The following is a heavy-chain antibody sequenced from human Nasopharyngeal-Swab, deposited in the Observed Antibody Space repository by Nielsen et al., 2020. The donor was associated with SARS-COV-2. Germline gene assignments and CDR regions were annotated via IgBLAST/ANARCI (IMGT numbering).Heavy chain of an antibody. CDR3: ASNVEVDSSGYYYAAGY. J-gene: IGHJ4*02. CDR2: IYPGDSDT. CDR1: GYSITSYC. D-gene: IGHD3-22*01. V-gene: IGHV5-51*01. Sequence: GESLNIACKGAGYSITSYCIGGVRQMPGKGLEWMGIIYPGDSDTRYSLSFQSHVTISADKSISTADLQCSSLKASDTAMYYCASNVEVDSSGYYYAAGYWGQGTLVTVSS.